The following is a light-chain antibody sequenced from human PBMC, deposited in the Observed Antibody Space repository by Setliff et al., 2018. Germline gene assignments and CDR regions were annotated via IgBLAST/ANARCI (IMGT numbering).Light chain of an antibody. CDR1: SSDVGGSNY. V-gene: IGLV2-11*01. CDR3: CSYVGSHTLRV. Sequence: LAQPRSVSGSPGQSVSISCTGTSSDVGGSNYVSWYQQHPGRAPKLMIYDVYRRPSGVPDRFSGSKSGNTASLTISGLQAEDEADYYCCSYVGSHTLRVFGTGTKATVL. J-gene: IGLJ1*01. CDR2: DVY.